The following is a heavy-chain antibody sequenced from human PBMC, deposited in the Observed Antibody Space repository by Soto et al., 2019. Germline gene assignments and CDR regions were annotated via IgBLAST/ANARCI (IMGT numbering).Heavy chain of an antibody. J-gene: IGHJ4*02. D-gene: IGHD4-4*01. V-gene: IGHV3-23*01. CDR3: AKSTGDTWTTHYFDY. Sequence: GVSLRLSCAASGFTFSIYSMSWVRQAPGKGLEWVSGISATGGSKHYADSVRGRFAISRDNFKATLFLYMNSLRAEDTAVYYCAKSTGDTWTTHYFDYWGKGILVPVSS. CDR1: GFTFSIYS. CDR2: ISATGGSK.